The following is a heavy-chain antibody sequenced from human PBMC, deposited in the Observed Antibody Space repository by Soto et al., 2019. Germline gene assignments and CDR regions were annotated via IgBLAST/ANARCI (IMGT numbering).Heavy chain of an antibody. D-gene: IGHD2-2*01. CDR1: GYTFTSYY. Sequence: ASVKVSCKASGYTFTSYYMHWVRQAPGQGLEWMGIINPSGGSTSYAQKFQGRVTMTRDTSTGTVYMELSSLRSEDTAVYYCARLCTSCYPYYYYGMDVWGQGTTVTSP. CDR2: INPSGGST. J-gene: IGHJ6*02. CDR3: ARLCTSCYPYYYYGMDV. V-gene: IGHV1-46*01.